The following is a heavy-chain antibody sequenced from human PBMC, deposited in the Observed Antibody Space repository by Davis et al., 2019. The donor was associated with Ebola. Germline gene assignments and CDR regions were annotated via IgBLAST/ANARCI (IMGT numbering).Heavy chain of an antibody. CDR2: IIPIFGTA. D-gene: IGHD6-19*01. CDR1: GGTFSSYA. CDR3: ARTSSGWHGFDY. V-gene: IGHV1-69*06. J-gene: IGHJ4*02. Sequence: SVKVSCKASGGTFSSYAISWVRQAPGQGLEWMGGIIPIFGTANYAQKFQGRVTITADKSTSTAYMELSSLRSEDTAVYYCARTSSGWHGFDYWGQGTLVTVSS.